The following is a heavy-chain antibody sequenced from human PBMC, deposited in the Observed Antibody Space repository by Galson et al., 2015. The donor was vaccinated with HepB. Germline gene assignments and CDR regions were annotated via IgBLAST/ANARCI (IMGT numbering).Heavy chain of an antibody. D-gene: IGHD5-18*01. CDR2: IWYDGNSK. CDR1: GFTSTNYG. J-gene: IGHJ6*03. CDR3: VRDAKMDTGIDYMDV. Sequence: SLRLSCAASGFTSTNYGIHWVRQAPGKGLEWVAVIWYDGNSKQYADSVKGRFTISRDNSRNTVYLQMNTLRVEDTAVYYCVRDAKMDTGIDYMDVWGKGTTVTVSS. V-gene: IGHV3-33*01.